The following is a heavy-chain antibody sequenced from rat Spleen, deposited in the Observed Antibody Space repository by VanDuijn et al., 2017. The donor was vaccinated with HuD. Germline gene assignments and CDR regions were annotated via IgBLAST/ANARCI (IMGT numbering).Heavy chain of an antibody. J-gene: IGHJ2*01. V-gene: IGHV5-20*01. CDR3: TRENWAPDF. CDR2: ISYDGGST. Sequence: EVQLVESGGGLVQPGRSLKLSCAASGFSFSDYYMAWVRQAPTKGLEWVASISYDGGSTYYRDSVKGRFTISRDNAKSTLYLQMDSLRSEDTATYYCTRENWAPDFWGQGVMVTVSS. CDR1: GFSFSDYY. D-gene: IGHD5-1*01.